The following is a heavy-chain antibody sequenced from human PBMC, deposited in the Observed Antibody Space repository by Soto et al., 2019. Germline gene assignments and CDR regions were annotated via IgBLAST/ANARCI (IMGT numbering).Heavy chain of an antibody. V-gene: IGHV4-34*01. CDR1: VGSFSGYY. D-gene: IGHD6-6*01. CDR2: INYSGST. J-gene: IGHJ6*03. CDR3: ARHFYSSSSADLADYMDV. Sequence: SETLSLTCAVCVGSFSGYYWSWIRQPPGKGLEWIGSINYSGSTNYNPSLKSRVTISVDTSKNQFSLKLSSVTAADTAVYYCARHFYSSSSADLADYMDVWGKGTTVTVSS.